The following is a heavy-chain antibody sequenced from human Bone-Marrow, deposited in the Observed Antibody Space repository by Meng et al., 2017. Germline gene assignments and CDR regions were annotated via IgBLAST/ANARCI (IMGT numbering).Heavy chain of an antibody. CDR3: ATTTDYDYDSSGYYYEDY. Sequence: ASVKVSCKVSGYTLTELSMHWVRQAPGKGREWMGGFDPEDGETIYAQKVQGRVTMTEDTSTDTAYMELSSLRSEDTAVYYCATTTDYDYDSSGYYYEDYWGQGTLVTVSS. D-gene: IGHD3-22*01. J-gene: IGHJ4*02. V-gene: IGHV1-24*01. CDR2: FDPEDGET. CDR1: GYTLTELS.